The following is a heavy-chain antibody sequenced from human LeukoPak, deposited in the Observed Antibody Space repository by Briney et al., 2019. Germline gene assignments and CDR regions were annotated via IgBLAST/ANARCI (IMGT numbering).Heavy chain of an antibody. CDR1: GFTFSSYV. CDR2: ISYDGSNE. V-gene: IGHV3-30*04. CDR3: AKNSPYYYGSGSYNRGYYFDY. D-gene: IGHD3-10*01. Sequence: GGSLRLSCAASGFTFSSYVMHWVRQAPGKGLEWVAIISYDGSNEYYADSVKGRFTISRDNSKNTLYLQMNSLRAEDTAVYYCAKNSPYYYGSGSYNRGYYFDYWGQGTLVTVSS. J-gene: IGHJ4*02.